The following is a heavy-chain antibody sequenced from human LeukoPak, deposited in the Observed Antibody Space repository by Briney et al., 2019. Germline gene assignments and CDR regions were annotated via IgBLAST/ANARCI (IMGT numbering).Heavy chain of an antibody. CDR1: GGSISSGGYS. Sequence: SSETLSLTCAVSGGSISSGGYSWSWIRQPPGKGLEWIGYIYHSGSTYYNPSLKSRVTISVDRSKNQFSLKLSSVTAADTAVYYCARDIDGSPLGPFFDYWGQGTLVTVSS. J-gene: IGHJ4*02. CDR2: IYHSGST. V-gene: IGHV4-30-2*01. D-gene: IGHD2-15*01. CDR3: ARDIDGSPLGPFFDY.